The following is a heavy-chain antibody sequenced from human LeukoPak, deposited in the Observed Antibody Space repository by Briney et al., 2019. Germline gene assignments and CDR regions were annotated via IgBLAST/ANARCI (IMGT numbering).Heavy chain of an antibody. Sequence: SETLSLTCAVYGGSFSDYYWSWIRQPPGKGLEWIGEINHSGSTNYNPSLKSRVTISVDTSKNQFSLKLSSVTAADTAVYYCATMVRGKDYWGQGTLVTVSS. CDR2: INHSGST. CDR1: GGSFSDYY. J-gene: IGHJ4*02. V-gene: IGHV4-34*01. D-gene: IGHD3-10*01. CDR3: ATMVRGKDY.